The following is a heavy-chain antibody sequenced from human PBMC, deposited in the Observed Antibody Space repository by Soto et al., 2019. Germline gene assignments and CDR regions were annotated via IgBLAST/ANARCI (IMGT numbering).Heavy chain of an antibody. V-gene: IGHV3-15*01. CDR1: GFPFSNAW. Sequence: GGSLRLSCAASGFPFSNAWMSWVRQAPGKGLEWVGRIKSKTDGGTTDYAAPVKGRFTISRDDSKNTLYLQMNSLKTEDTAVYYCTTEYCTNGVCSEDAFDIWGQGQWSPSPQ. D-gene: IGHD2-8*01. CDR2: IKSKTDGGTT. J-gene: IGHJ3*02. CDR3: TTEYCTNGVCSEDAFDI.